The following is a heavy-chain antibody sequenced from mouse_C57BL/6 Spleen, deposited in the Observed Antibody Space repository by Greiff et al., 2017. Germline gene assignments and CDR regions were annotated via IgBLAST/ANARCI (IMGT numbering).Heavy chain of an antibody. CDR3: ARSPIVYYFDY. Sequence: VQLQQSGAELARPGASVKLSCKASGYTFTSYGISWVKQRPGQGLEWIGVIYPRSGYTYYNEKFKGKATLTADKYSSTAYMELRSLTSEDSAVYFGARSPIVYYFDYWGQGTTLTVSS. CDR2: IYPRSGYT. V-gene: IGHV1-81*01. CDR1: GYTFTSYG. J-gene: IGHJ2*01.